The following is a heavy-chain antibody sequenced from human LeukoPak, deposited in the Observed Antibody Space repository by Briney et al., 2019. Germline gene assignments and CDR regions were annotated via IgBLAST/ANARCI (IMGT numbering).Heavy chain of an antibody. Sequence: PSETLSLTCTVSGGSLSPYYWTWIRQSPGKGLEWIGYVYSTGTTNYNPSLRSRVTISVDTSKNQFSLKLSSVTAADTAVYYCARARDGYNPYFDYWGQGTLVTVSS. D-gene: IGHD5-24*01. J-gene: IGHJ4*02. V-gene: IGHV4-59*12. CDR1: GGSLSPYY. CDR3: ARARDGYNPYFDY. CDR2: VYSTGTT.